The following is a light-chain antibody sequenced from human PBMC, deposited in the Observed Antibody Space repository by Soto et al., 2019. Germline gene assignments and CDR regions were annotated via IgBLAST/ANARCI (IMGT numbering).Light chain of an antibody. Sequence: ISCTATSSDVENYKLVSWYQQHPGKAPKLIIYEVTKRPSGVSNRFSGSKSANTASLTISGLQPEDEADYYCCSSVGSYVFGTGTKVTVL. CDR2: EVT. CDR1: SSDVENYKL. J-gene: IGLJ1*01. CDR3: CSSVGSYV. V-gene: IGLV2-23*02.